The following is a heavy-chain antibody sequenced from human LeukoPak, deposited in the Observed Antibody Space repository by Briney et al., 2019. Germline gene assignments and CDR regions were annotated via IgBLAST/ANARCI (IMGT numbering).Heavy chain of an antibody. CDR2: ISGSGGST. J-gene: IGHJ3*02. V-gene: IGHV3-23*01. Sequence: GGSLRLSCAASGFTFSSYAMNWVRQAPGKGLEWVSSISGSGGSTYYADSVKGRFTISRDNSKNTLYLQMNSLRAEDTAVYYCAKDIGRRRWPKVRDAFDIWGQGTMVTVSS. D-gene: IGHD4-23*01. CDR1: GFTFSSYA. CDR3: AKDIGRRRWPKVRDAFDI.